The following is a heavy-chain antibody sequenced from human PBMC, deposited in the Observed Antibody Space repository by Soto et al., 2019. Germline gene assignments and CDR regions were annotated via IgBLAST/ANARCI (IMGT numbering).Heavy chain of an antibody. V-gene: IGHV3-48*02. Sequence: VQLVESGGGLVQPGGSLRLSCAASGFTFSSYSMNWVRQAPGKGLEWVSYISSSSSTIYYADSVKGRFTISRDNAKNSLYLQMNSLRDEDTAVYYCAREGSSGYYYQYYFDYWGQGTLVTVSS. CDR3: AREGSSGYYYQYYFDY. D-gene: IGHD3-22*01. CDR1: GFTFSSYS. CDR2: ISSSSSTI. J-gene: IGHJ4*02.